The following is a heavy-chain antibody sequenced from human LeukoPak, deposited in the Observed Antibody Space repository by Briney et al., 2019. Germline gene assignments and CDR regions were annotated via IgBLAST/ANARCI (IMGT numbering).Heavy chain of an antibody. Sequence: SQTLSLTCTVSGGSISSGGYSWSWIRQHPGQGLEWIGYIYYSGSTYYNPSLKSRVTISVDTSKNQFSLKLSSVTAADTAVYYCARAPRDSSSPLARAFDIWGQGTMVTVSS. J-gene: IGHJ3*02. D-gene: IGHD6-6*01. CDR3: ARAPRDSSSPLARAFDI. V-gene: IGHV4-31*03. CDR2: IYYSGST. CDR1: GGSISSGGYS.